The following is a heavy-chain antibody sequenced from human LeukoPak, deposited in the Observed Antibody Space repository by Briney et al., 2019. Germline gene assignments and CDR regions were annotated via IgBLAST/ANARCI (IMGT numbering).Heavy chain of an antibody. CDR2: IYYSGST. V-gene: IGHV4-59*01. CDR3: ARVRAYYYMDV. J-gene: IGHJ6*03. Sequence: SETLSLTCTVSGGSISSYYWSWIRQPPGKGLEWIGYIYYSGSTNYNPSLKSRVTISVDTSKNQFSLKLSSVTAADTAVYYCARVRAYYYMDVWGKGTTVTVCS. D-gene: IGHD4/OR15-4a*01. CDR1: GGSISSYY.